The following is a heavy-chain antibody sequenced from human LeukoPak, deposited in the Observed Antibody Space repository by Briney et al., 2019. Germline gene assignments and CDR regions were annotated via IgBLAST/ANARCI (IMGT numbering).Heavy chain of an antibody. CDR1: GYTFTSYG. Sequence: ASVKVSCKASGYTFTSYGISWVRQAPGQGLEWMGWINPNSGGTNYAQKFQGRVTMTRDTSISTAYMELSRLRSDDTAVYYCARGIPTDYYYYYYMDVWGKGTTVTISS. CDR3: ARGIPTDYYYYYYMDV. CDR2: INPNSGGT. V-gene: IGHV1-2*02. J-gene: IGHJ6*03. D-gene: IGHD5-18*01.